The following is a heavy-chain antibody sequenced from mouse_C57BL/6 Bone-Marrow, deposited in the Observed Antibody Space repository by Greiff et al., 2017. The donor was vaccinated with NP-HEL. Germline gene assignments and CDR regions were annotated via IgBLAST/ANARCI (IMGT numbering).Heavy chain of an antibody. J-gene: IGHJ4*01. V-gene: IGHV5-6*01. CDR2: ISSGGSYT. CDR3: ARPSGY. Sequence: EVMLVESGGDLVKPGGSLKLSCAASGFTFSSYGMSWVRQTPDKRLEWVATISSGGSYTYYPDSVKGRFTISRDNAKNTLYLQMSSLKSEDTAMYYCARPSGYWGQGTSVTVSS. CDR1: GFTFSSYG.